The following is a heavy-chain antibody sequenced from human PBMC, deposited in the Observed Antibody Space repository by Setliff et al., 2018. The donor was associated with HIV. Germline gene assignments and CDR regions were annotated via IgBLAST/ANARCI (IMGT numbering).Heavy chain of an antibody. D-gene: IGHD3-22*01. V-gene: IGHV3-30*04. CDR2: ISFDGRDK. Sequence: PGGSLRLSCAASGFDFNNYAMHWVRQTPGKGLAWVAVISFDGRDKYHADSVKGRFTISRDNSKSTLYLQMTSLRLEDTALYYCAKVTSGLPLSYYDTRGHSGFDYWGPGTLVTVSS. CDR3: AKVTSGLPLSYYDTRGHSGFDY. CDR1: GFDFNNYA. J-gene: IGHJ4*02.